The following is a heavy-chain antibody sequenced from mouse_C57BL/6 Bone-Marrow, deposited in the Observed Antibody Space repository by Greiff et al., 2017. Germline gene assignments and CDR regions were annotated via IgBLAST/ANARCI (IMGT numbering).Heavy chain of an antibody. CDR2: IHPNSGST. D-gene: IGHD1-1*02. J-gene: IGHJ3*01. V-gene: IGHV1-64*01. Sequence: VQLQQPGAELVKPGASVKLSCKASGYTFTSYWMHWVKQRPGQGLEWIGMIHPNSGSTNYNEKFKSKATLTVDKSSSTAYMQLSRLTSEDSEVYDCERGGKRAIDRRLAYWGQGTLVTVSA. CDR1: GYTFTSYW. CDR3: ERGGKRAIDRRLAY.